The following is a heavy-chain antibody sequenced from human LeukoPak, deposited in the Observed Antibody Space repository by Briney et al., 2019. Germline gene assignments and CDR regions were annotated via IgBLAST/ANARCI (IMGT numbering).Heavy chain of an antibody. CDR1: GFTFSTYA. Sequence: GGSLRLSCTASGFTFSTYAMNWVRQAPGKGLEWVSYISSSGSTIYYADSVKGRFTISRDNAKNSLYLEMNSLRGEDTAVYYCARAYDTSGYSDLGHWGQGTLVTVSS. CDR2: ISSSGSTI. J-gene: IGHJ4*02. CDR3: ARAYDTSGYSDLGH. V-gene: IGHV3-48*03. D-gene: IGHD3-22*01.